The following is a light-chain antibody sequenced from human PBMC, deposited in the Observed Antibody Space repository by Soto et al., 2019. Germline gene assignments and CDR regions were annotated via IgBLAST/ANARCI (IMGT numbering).Light chain of an antibody. V-gene: IGLV2-14*01. CDR3: FSYTSSGTYV. CDR2: EVS. CDR1: SSDVGNYKY. Sequence: SVLTRPSSVYGSPGQSITISCTGTSSDVGNYKYVSWYQQHPGRAPKLMIYEVSNRPSGVSNRFSGSKSGNTASLTISGLQAEDETDYYCFSYTSSGTYVFGTGTKVTVL. J-gene: IGLJ1*01.